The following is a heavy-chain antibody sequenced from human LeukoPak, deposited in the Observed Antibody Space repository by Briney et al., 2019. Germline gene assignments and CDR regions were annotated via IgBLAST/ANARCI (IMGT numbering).Heavy chain of an antibody. J-gene: IGHJ4*02. D-gene: IGHD2-2*01. Sequence: PGGSLRLSCAASGFTFSSYWMSWVRQAPGKGLEWVANIKEDGSEKYYVDSVKGRFTISRDNAKNSLYLQMNSLRAEDTAVYYCARDRVWVVAPAELDYWGQGTLVTVSS. CDR1: GFTFSSYW. CDR2: IKEDGSEK. CDR3: ARDRVWVVAPAELDY. V-gene: IGHV3-7*01.